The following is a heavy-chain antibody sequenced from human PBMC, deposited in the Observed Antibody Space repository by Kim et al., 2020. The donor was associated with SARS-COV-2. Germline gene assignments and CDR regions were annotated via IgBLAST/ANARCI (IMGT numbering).Heavy chain of an antibody. CDR3: ARRPRLEHNCFDV. V-gene: IGHV4-4*09. D-gene: IGHD2-21*01. Sequence: TYNPSLKSRVTISVDTSKNQFSLKLSSLTAADTAVYYCARRPRLEHNCFDVWGQGTKVTVSS. J-gene: IGHJ3*01.